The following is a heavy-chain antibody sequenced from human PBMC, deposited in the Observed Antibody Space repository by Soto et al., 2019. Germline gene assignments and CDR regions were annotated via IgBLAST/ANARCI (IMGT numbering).Heavy chain of an antibody. J-gene: IGHJ3*02. Sequence: GGSLKLFCTTPTFTFSTYDMTWVRQAPGKGLEWVSSIWGSSDSTNYADSVKGRFTISRDNSKNTLYLQVNSLRAEDTATYFCATDPNGDYIGAFDIWGQGIMVTVSS. V-gene: IGHV3-23*01. CDR1: TFTFSTYD. CDR2: IWGSSDST. D-gene: IGHD4-17*01. CDR3: ATDPNGDYIGAFDI.